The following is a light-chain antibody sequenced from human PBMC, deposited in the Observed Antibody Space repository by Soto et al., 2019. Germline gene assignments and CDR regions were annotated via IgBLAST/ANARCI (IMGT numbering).Light chain of an antibody. CDR2: GAS. CDR1: QSVSSN. Sequence: EIVMTQSPATLSVSPGERATLSCRASQSVSSNLAWYQQKPGQAPRLLIYGASTRATGIPARFSGSRSGTEFTLTIXXXXSEXXAVXXXXXXNNWPPTFGPGTKVDIK. V-gene: IGKV3-15*01. CDR3: XXXNNWPPT. J-gene: IGKJ3*01.